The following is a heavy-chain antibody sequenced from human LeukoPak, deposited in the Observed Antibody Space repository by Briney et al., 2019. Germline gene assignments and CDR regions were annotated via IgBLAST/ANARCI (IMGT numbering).Heavy chain of an antibody. CDR3: ARGYSYGYDYYYYTGV. D-gene: IGHD5-18*01. CDR2: ISYTSKSI. V-gene: IGHV3-21*01. J-gene: IGHJ6*03. Sequence: PGGSLRLSCATSGFTFSNYNMNWVRQAPGKGLEWISFISYTSKSIYYADSVKGRFTISRDNAKNSLYLQMNSLRAEDTAVYYCARGYSYGYDYYYYTGVWGKGTTVTISS. CDR1: GFTFSNYN.